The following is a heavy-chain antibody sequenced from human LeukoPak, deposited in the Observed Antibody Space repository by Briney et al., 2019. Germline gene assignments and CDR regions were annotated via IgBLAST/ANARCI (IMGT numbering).Heavy chain of an antibody. CDR3: ARENSGSYLPD. CDR1: GYSFTNYG. D-gene: IGHD1-26*01. Sequence: ASVKVPCKASGYSFTNYGITWVRQAPGQGLEWMGWISPYNGNTNYAQKLQGRVTMTRDTSTSTAYMELRSLRSDDTAVYYCARENSGSYLPDWGQGTLVTVSS. J-gene: IGHJ4*02. V-gene: IGHV1-18*01. CDR2: ISPYNGNT.